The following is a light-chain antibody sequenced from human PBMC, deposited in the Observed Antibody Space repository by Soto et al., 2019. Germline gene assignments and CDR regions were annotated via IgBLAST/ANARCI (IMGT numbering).Light chain of an antibody. CDR3: QQYITYSPYT. J-gene: IGKJ2*01. CDR2: DAS. CDR1: QSVSVW. V-gene: IGKV1-5*01. Sequence: DIQMTPSPSTLSASVGDRVTITCRASQSVSVWLAWYQQKPGKAPKLLISDASTLQRGVPSRFSGSGSGTDFTLIISNLQSDDFATYYCQQYITYSPYTFGQGTKVDIK.